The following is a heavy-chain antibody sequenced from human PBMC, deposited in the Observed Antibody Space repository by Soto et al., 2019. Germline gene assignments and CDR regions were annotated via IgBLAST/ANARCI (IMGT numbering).Heavy chain of an antibody. CDR1: GYTFTNYG. Sequence: ASVKVSCKASGYTFTNYGITWVRQAPGQGLEWMGWISAYNGNTHYTQRLQGRVTMTTDTSTSTAYMELRGLRAEDTAVYYCAKVQLERRYYYYYGMDVWGQGTTVTVSS. CDR2: ISAYNGNT. CDR3: AKVQLERRYYYYYGMDV. V-gene: IGHV1-18*01. J-gene: IGHJ6*02. D-gene: IGHD1-1*01.